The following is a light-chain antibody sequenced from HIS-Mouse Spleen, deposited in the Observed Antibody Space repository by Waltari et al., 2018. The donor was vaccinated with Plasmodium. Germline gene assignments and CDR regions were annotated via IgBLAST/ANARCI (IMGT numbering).Light chain of an antibody. CDR2: GAS. V-gene: IGKV3-15*01. CDR3: QQYNNWPLT. Sequence: EIVMTHSPATLSVSPGERSTLSCRASQSVSSNLAWYQQKPGQAPRLLNYGASTRATGIPARFSGSGSGTEFTLTISSMQSEDFAVYYCQQYNNWPLTFGGGTKVEIK. CDR1: QSVSSN. J-gene: IGKJ4*01.